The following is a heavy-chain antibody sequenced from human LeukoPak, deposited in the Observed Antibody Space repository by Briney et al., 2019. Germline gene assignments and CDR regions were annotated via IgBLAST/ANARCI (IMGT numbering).Heavy chain of an antibody. Sequence: SETLSLTCTVSGGSISSYYWSWIRQPPGKGLEFIGYIAASGTTKHNPSLTSRVTLSMDTSKNQFSLTLRSVTAADTAVYFCARFPYFEGFDYRGQGTQVIVSS. CDR1: GGSISSYY. CDR2: IAASGTT. CDR3: ARFPYFEGFDY. J-gene: IGHJ4*02. V-gene: IGHV4-4*08. D-gene: IGHD3-9*01.